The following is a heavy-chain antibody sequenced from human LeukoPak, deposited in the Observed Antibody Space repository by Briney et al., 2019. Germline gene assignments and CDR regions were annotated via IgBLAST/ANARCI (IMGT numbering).Heavy chain of an antibody. V-gene: IGHV4-59*01. CDR2: IYYSGST. CDR1: GGSISSYY. J-gene: IGHJ4*02. Sequence: SETLSLTCTVSGGSISSYYWSWIRQPPGKGLEWIGYIYYSGSTNYNPSLKSRVTISVDTSKNQFSLKLSSVTAADTAVYYCARDLSDSGYDYYFDYWGQGTLATVSS. D-gene: IGHD5-12*01. CDR3: ARDLSDSGYDYYFDY.